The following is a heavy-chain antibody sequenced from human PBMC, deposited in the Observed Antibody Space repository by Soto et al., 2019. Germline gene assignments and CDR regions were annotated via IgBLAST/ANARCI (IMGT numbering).Heavy chain of an antibody. D-gene: IGHD3-16*01. V-gene: IGHV3-74*01. J-gene: IGHJ4*02. Sequence: TGGSLRLSCAASGFTFSSYWMHWVRQAPGKGLVWVSRINSDGSSTSYADSVKGRFTISRDNAKNTLYLQMNSLRAEDTAVYYCARVPRYDLEPPFDYWGQGTLVTVSS. CDR1: GFTFSSYW. CDR3: ARVPRYDLEPPFDY. CDR2: INSDGSST.